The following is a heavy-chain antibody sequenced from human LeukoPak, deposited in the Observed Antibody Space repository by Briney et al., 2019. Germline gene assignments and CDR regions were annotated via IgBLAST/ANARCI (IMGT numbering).Heavy chain of an antibody. Sequence: PSETLSLTCTVSGGSIGTYYWSWVRQSPGKGLEWIGYIYVTGNRYNPYLQSRGTISVDTSRNQFFLKMSSVTAADTAVYYCARHIGGGIEDMDVWGKGTKVTVSS. CDR2: IYVTGN. CDR3: ARHIGGGIEDMDV. CDR1: GGSIGTYY. V-gene: IGHV4-59*08. J-gene: IGHJ6*03. D-gene: IGHD3-16*02.